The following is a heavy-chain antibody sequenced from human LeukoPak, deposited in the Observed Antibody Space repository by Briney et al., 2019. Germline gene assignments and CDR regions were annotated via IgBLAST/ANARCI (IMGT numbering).Heavy chain of an antibody. CDR3: ARDLSGYSYGYDY. CDR1: GFTFSSYA. J-gene: IGHJ4*02. V-gene: IGHV3-23*01. Sequence: PGGSLRLSCAASGFTFSSYAMSWVRQAPGKGLEWVSAISGSGGSTYYADSVKGRFTISRDNSKSTLYLQMNSLRAEDTAVYYCARDLSGYSYGYDYWGQGTLVTVSS. D-gene: IGHD5-18*01. CDR2: ISGSGGST.